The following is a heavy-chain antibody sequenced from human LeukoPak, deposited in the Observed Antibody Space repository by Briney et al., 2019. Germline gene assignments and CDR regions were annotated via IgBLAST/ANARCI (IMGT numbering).Heavy chain of an antibody. D-gene: IGHD5-24*01. Sequence: ASETLSLTCTVSGGSIRSYYWSWIRQPPGKGLEWIGYIYYSGSTNYNPSLKSRVSISIDTSKNQFSLTLSSVTAADTAVYYCARQGGYNDEDLWGQGTTVIVSS. J-gene: IGHJ6*02. V-gene: IGHV4-59*08. CDR3: ARQGGYNDEDL. CDR1: GGSIRSYY. CDR2: IYYSGST.